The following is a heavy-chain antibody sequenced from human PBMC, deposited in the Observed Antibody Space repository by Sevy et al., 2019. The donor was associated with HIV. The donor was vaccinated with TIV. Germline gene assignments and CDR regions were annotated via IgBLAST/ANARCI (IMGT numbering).Heavy chain of an antibody. CDR1: GFTFSSYA. CDR2: ISSNGGST. V-gene: IGHV3-64D*06. CDR3: VKELGYCSNTSCLKYYYYYMDV. J-gene: IGHJ6*03. Sequence: GGSLRLSCSASGFTFSSYAMHWVRQAPGKGLEYVSAISSNGGSTYYADSVKGRFTISRDNSKNTLYLQMSSLRAEDTAVYYCVKELGYCSNTSCLKYYYYYMDVWGKGTTVTVSS. D-gene: IGHD2-2*01.